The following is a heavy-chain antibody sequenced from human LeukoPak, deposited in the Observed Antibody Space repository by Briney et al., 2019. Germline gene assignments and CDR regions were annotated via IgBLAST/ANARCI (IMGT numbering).Heavy chain of an antibody. CDR1: GFTFSIYA. CDR2: ISGSGGST. CDR3: AKEATGVVAATSDWFDP. V-gene: IGHV3-23*01. Sequence: GGSLRLSCAASGFTFSIYAMSWVRQAPGKGLEWVSAISGSGGSTYYADSVKGRFTISRDNSKNTLYLQMNSLRAEDTAVYYCAKEATGVVAATSDWFDPWGQGTLVTVSS. J-gene: IGHJ5*02. D-gene: IGHD2-15*01.